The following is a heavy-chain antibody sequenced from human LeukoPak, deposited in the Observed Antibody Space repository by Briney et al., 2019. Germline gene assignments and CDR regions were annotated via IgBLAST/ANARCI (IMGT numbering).Heavy chain of an antibody. D-gene: IGHD6-13*01. J-gene: IGHJ6*02. CDR3: ARGVAAGTYYYYYGMDV. CDR2: ISYDGSNK. CDR1: GYTLTELS. Sequence: SCKVSGYTLTELSMHWVRQAPGKGLEWVAVISYDGSNKYYADSVKGRFTISRDNSKNTLYLQMNSLRAEDTAVYYCARGVAAGTYYYYYGMDVWGQGTTVTVSS. V-gene: IGHV3-30-3*01.